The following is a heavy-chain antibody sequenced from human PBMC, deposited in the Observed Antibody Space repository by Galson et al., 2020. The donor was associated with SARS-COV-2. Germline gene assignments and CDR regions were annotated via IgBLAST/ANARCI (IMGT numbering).Heavy chain of an antibody. J-gene: IGHJ4*02. D-gene: IGHD3-10*01. Sequence: SETLSLTCSVSGGSINSGDYSWTWIRQPPGKGLEWIGYIYYSGITYYNPSLKSRVTISADPSKQQFSLKLSSVTAADTAVYYCASGFEYGPAHFDDWGQGILVTVSS. CDR2: IYYSGIT. V-gene: IGHV4-30-4*01. CDR1: GGSINSGDYS. CDR3: ASGFEYGPAHFDD.